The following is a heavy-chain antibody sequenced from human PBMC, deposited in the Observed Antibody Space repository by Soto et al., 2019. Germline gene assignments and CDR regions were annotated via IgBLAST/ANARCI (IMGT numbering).Heavy chain of an antibody. Sequence: EVQLLESGGGLVQPGGSLRLSCAPSGFIFSNYAMSWVRQARGKGLEWVSAISGSGADTYYTESVKGRFTISRDNFKNTLYLQMNSLRAEDTAVYYCAKDTSRGGGSGFDYWGQGTLVTVSS. CDR1: GFIFSNYA. V-gene: IGHV3-23*01. J-gene: IGHJ4*02. D-gene: IGHD2-15*01. CDR2: ISGSGADT. CDR3: AKDTSRGGGSGFDY.